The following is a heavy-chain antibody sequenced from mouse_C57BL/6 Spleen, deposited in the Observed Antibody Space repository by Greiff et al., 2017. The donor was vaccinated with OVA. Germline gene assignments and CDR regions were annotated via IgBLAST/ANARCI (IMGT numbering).Heavy chain of an antibody. CDR2: INPSTGGT. D-gene: IGHD2-3*01. CDR3: ARSDYDGYTFSAY. J-gene: IGHJ3*01. Sequence: EVQLQQSGPELVKPGASVKISCKASGYSFTGYYMNWVKQSPEKSLEWIGEINPSTGGTTYNQKFKAKATLTVDKSSSTAYMQLKSLTSEDSAVDYCARSDYDGYTFSAYWGQGTLVTVSA. V-gene: IGHV1-42*01. CDR1: GYSFTGYY.